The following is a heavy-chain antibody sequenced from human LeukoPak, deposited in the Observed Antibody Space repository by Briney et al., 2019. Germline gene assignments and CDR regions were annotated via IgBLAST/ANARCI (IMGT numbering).Heavy chain of an antibody. CDR1: GDSVSSGSYY. J-gene: IGHJ4*02. CDR2: IYSGGNT. D-gene: IGHD3-22*01. CDR3: AREGSIYYYDSSGYLGY. V-gene: IGHV4-61*02. Sequence: SETLSLTCTVSGDSVSSGSYYWSWIRQPAGKGLEWIGRIYSGGNTNYNPSLKSRVTISVDTSKNQFSLKLSSVTAADTAVYYCAREGSIYYYDSSGYLGYWGQGTLVTVSS.